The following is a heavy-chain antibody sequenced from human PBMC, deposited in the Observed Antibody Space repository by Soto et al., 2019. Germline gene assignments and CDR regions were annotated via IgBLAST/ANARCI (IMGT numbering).Heavy chain of an antibody. CDR3: ASEPSI. J-gene: IGHJ4*02. CDR2: IYYSGYT. V-gene: IGHV4-31*01. Sequence: QVQLQESGPGLVKPSQTLSLTCTFSGGSMSIGGYYWNEIRQHPGKRLEWIGYIYYSGYTSYKPSLKSLVTISVDTSKNQFSLKLSSVTAADTAVYYCASEPSIWGQGTLVTVSS. CDR1: GGSMSIGGYY.